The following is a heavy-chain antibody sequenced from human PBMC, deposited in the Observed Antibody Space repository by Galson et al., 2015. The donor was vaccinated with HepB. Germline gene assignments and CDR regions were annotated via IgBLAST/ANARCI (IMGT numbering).Heavy chain of an antibody. D-gene: IGHD6-6*01. Sequence: SVKVSCKASGGTFSSYAISWVRQAPGQGLEWMGGIIPIFGIANYAQKFQGRVTITADKSTSTAYMELSSLRSEDTAVYYCARPEGQLSPSFDYWGQGTLVTVSS. CDR2: IIPIFGIA. V-gene: IGHV1-69*10. CDR1: GGTFSSYA. J-gene: IGHJ4*02. CDR3: ARPEGQLSPSFDY.